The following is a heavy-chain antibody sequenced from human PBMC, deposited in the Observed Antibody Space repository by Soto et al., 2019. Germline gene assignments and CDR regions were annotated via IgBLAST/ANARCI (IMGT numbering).Heavy chain of an antibody. CDR2: ISAYNGNT. CDR3: ARDPTPRLELRGYYYYGIDV. J-gene: IGHJ6*02. V-gene: IGHV1-18*01. CDR1: GYTFTSYG. Sequence: QVQLVQSGAEVKKPGASVKVSCKASGYTFTSYGISWVRQAPGQGLEWMGRISAYNGNTNYAQKLQGRVTMTTDTSTSRAYMELRSLRSDDTAVYYCARDPTPRLELRGYYYYGIDVWGQGTTVTVSS. D-gene: IGHD1-7*01.